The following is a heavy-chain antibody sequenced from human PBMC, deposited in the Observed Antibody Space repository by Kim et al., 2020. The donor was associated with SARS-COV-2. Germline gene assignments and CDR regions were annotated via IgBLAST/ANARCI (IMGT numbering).Heavy chain of an antibody. D-gene: IGHD3-9*01. Sequence: GGSLRLSCAASGFTFSSYSMNWVRQAPGKGLEWVSSISSSSSYIYYADSVKGRFTISRDNAKNSLYLQMNSLRAEDTAVYYCARGISAYYDILTYFDYWGQGTLVTVSS. J-gene: IGHJ4*02. CDR2: ISSSSSYI. V-gene: IGHV3-21*01. CDR3: ARGISAYYDILTYFDY. CDR1: GFTFSSYS.